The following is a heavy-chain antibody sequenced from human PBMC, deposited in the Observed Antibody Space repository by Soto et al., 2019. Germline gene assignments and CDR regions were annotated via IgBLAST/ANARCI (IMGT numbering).Heavy chain of an antibody. CDR3: ARGKGVTIAMDV. J-gene: IGHJ6*02. Sequence: TSETLSLTCAVSGGSIRSDDYSWSWIRQPPGKGLEWIGYIYDSGITYYNPSLKSRVTISVDTSKNQFSLRLSSVTAADTAVYYCARGKGVTIAMDVWGQGTTVTVSS. CDR1: GGSIRSDDYS. D-gene: IGHD4-17*01. CDR2: IYDSGIT. V-gene: IGHV4-30-2*01.